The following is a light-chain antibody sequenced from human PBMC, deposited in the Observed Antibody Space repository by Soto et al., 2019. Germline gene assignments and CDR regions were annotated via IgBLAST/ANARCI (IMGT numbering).Light chain of an antibody. J-gene: IGLJ1*01. Sequence: QFVLAPPPSIAGAPGDAVTISCTGSSSNIGAGYDVHWYQQLPGTAPKLLIYGNSNRPSGVPDRFSGSKSGTSASLAITGLQAEDEADYDCQSYDSSLSGHAFGTGPKGNAL. CDR1: SSNIGAGYD. CDR3: QSYDSSLSGHA. V-gene: IGLV1-40*01. CDR2: GNS.